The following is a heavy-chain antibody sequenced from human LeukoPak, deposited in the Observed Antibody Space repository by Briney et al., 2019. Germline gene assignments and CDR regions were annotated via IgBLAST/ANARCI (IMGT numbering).Heavy chain of an antibody. CDR3: ARGEAAARPYYFDY. V-gene: IGHV3-21*01. CDR1: GFTFSSYS. D-gene: IGHD6-13*01. J-gene: IGHJ4*02. Sequence: PGGSLRLSCAASGFTFSSYSMNWVRQAPGKGLEWVSSISSSSSYIYYADSVKGRFTISRDNAKNSLYLQMNSLRAEDTAVYYCARGEAAARPYYFDYWGQGTLVTVSS. CDR2: ISSSSSYI.